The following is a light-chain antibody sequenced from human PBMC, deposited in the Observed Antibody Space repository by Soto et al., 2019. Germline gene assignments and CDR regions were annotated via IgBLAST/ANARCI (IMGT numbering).Light chain of an antibody. J-gene: IGLJ1*01. CDR3: SSFAGSSDV. CDR1: SSDVGSYNL. CDR2: EVT. V-gene: IGLV2-23*02. Sequence: QSALTQPASVSGSPGQSITISCTGTSSDVGSYNLVSWYQQHPGKAPKLMIYEVTKRPSGVSNRFSGSKSGNTASLTISGLQAEDEADYYCSSFAGSSDVFGTGTKLTVL.